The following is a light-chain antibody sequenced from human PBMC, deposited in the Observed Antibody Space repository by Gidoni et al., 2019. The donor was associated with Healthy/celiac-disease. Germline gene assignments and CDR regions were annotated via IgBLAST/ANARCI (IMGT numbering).Light chain of an antibody. Sequence: EIVMTQSPATLSVSPGERATLPCRASQSVSSNLAWYQQKPGQAPRLLIYDASSLATGIPARFSGSGSGTEFTLTISSLQSEDFAVYYCQQYNNWPQTFGQGTKVEIK. V-gene: IGKV3-15*01. J-gene: IGKJ1*01. CDR3: QQYNNWPQT. CDR1: QSVSSN. CDR2: DAS.